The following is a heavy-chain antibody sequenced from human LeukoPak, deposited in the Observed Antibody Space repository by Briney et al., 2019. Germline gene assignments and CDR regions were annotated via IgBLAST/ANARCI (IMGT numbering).Heavy chain of an antibody. CDR2: INHSGST. CDR3: ARRDRYCSSTSWYGHRFDP. J-gene: IGHJ5*01. CDR1: GGSFSGYY. Sequence: AETLRLSCAVYGGSFSGYYLSWIRQPPGKGLEWIGEINHSGSTNYNPSLKSRVTISVDTSKNQLSLKLRSVNAADTAVYYCARRDRYCSSTSWYGHRFDPRGPGTLVTGSS. V-gene: IGHV4-34*01. D-gene: IGHD2-2*01.